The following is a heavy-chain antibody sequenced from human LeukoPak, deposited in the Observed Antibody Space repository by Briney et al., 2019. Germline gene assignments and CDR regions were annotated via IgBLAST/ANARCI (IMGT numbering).Heavy chain of an antibody. CDR3: ASLVRYDWYFDV. D-gene: IGHD1-14*01. V-gene: IGHV4-39*01. CDR2: IYYSGST. J-gene: IGHJ2*01. CDR1: GGSISSSIYY. Sequence: NSSETLSLTCTVSGGSISSSIYYWGWIRQPPRKGLEWIGSIYYSGSTYYNPSLKSRVTISVETPENQFSLRLSSVTAADTVVYYCASLVRYDWYFDVWGRGTLVTVSS.